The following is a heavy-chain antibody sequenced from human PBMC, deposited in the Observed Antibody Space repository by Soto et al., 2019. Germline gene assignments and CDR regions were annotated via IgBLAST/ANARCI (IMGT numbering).Heavy chain of an antibody. V-gene: IGHV4-31*03. J-gene: IGHJ4*02. D-gene: IGHD3-10*01. CDR2: IYYSGST. CDR3: ARDLLTMVRGVITELYYFDY. Sequence: SETLSLTCTVSGGSISSGGYYWSWIRQHAGKGLEWIGYIYYSGSTYYNPSLKSRVTISVDTSKNQFSLKLSSVTAADTAVYYCARDLLTMVRGVITELYYFDYWGQGTLDTVSS. CDR1: GGSISSGGYY.